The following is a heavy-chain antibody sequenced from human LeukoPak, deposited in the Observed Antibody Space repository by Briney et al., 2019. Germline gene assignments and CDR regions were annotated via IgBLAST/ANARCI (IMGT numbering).Heavy chain of an antibody. CDR3: ARADYYYDSSGYLGRDMDV. CDR2: ISSSGSTI. J-gene: IGHJ6*03. Sequence: GGSLRLSCAASGFTFSSYEMNCVRQAPGKGLEWVSYISSSGSTIYYADSVKGRFTISRDNAKNSLYLQMNSLRAEDTAVYYCARADYYYDSSGYLGRDMDVWGKGTTVTISS. D-gene: IGHD3-22*01. V-gene: IGHV3-48*03. CDR1: GFTFSSYE.